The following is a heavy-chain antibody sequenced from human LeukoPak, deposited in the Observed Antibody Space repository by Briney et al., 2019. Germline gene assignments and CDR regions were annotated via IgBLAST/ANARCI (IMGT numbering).Heavy chain of an antibody. V-gene: IGHV3-49*04. D-gene: IGHD2-2*01. CDR3: TREGHCSSTSCYHYYYMDV. CDR1: EFTFGGYA. Sequence: PGRSLRLSCTPSEFTFGGYAMSWVRQAPGRGLEWVGFIRNKAYGGTTEYAASVKGRFTISRDDSKSIAYLQMNSLKTEDTAVYYCTREGHCSSTSCYHYYYMDVWGKGTTVTVSS. CDR2: IRNKAYGGTT. J-gene: IGHJ6*03.